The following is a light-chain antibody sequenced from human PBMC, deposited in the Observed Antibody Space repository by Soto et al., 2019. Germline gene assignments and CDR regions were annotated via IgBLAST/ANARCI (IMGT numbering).Light chain of an antibody. Sequence: ALAQPASVSGSPGQSISISCTGTSDDVGAYNSVSWYQQLPHKAPQVILYKGTQRPSGVSSRFSGSTSGNAASLTISGLQADDEADYFCCSSAPESTYVFGTGTKVTVL. CDR3: CSSAPESTYV. CDR2: KGT. J-gene: IGLJ1*01. V-gene: IGLV2-23*01. CDR1: SDDVGAYNS.